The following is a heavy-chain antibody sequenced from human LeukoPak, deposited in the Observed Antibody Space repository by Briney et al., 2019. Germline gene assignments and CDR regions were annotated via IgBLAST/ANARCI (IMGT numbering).Heavy chain of an antibody. CDR1: GGSISSSSYY. Sequence: SETLSLTCTVSGGSISSSSYYWGWIRQPPGKGLEWIGSIYYSGSTYYNPSLKSRVTISVDTSKNQFSLKLSSVTAADTAVYYCARDLVTHXAFDIWGXXTMVTVSS. D-gene: IGHD4-23*01. CDR2: IYYSGST. CDR3: ARDLVTHXAFDI. J-gene: IGHJ3*02. V-gene: IGHV4-39*02.